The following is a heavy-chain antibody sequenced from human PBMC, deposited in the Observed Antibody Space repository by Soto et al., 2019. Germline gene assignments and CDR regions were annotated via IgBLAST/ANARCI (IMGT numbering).Heavy chain of an antibody. CDR3: AKDLDAVYYGPDY. Sequence: SETLSLTCAVSGGSISSSNWWSWVRQPPGKGLEWIGEIYHSGSTNYNPSLKSRVTISVDKSKNQFSLKLSSVTAADTAVYYCAKDLDAVYYGPDYWGQGTLVTVSS. V-gene: IGHV4-4*02. D-gene: IGHD3-10*01. CDR2: IYHSGST. J-gene: IGHJ4*02. CDR1: GGSISSSNW.